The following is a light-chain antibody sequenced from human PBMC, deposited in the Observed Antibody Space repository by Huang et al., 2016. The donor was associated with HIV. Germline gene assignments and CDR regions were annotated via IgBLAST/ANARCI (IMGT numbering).Light chain of an antibody. V-gene: IGKV3-15*01. CDR1: QGVSSN. Sequence: EMVMTQSPDTLSVSPGERATLSCRASQGVSSNLAWYQQKPGQAPRLLISGASTRVTGIPARFSGSESEIDFTLTIRSLQSEDSAVYYCQQYNNWPRTFGQGTKLEIK. J-gene: IGKJ2*01. CDR3: QQYNNWPRT. CDR2: GAS.